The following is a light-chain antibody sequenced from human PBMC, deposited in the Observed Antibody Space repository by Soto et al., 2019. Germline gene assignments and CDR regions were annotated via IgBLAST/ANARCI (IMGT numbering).Light chain of an antibody. CDR1: QSVSSY. CDR2: DAS. CDR3: QQRSSWPWT. J-gene: IGKJ1*01. Sequence: EIVLTQSPATLSLSPGERATLSCRASQSVSSYLAWYQQKPGQAPRLLIYDASNRATGIPARFGGSGSGTDFTLTISSLEPEDLAVYYCQQRSSWPWTFGQGTKVEIK. V-gene: IGKV3-11*01.